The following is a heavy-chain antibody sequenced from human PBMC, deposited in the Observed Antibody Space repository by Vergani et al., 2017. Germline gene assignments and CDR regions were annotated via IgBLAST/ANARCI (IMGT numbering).Heavy chain of an antibody. V-gene: IGHV1-18*01. CDR1: GYTFTSYG. CDR3: ARDARVVVAATWVDD. J-gene: IGHJ4*02. D-gene: IGHD2-15*01. Sequence: QVQLVQSGAEVKKPGASLKVSCKASGYTFTSYGISWVRQAPGQGLEWMGWISAYNGNTNYAQKLQGRVTMTTDTSTSTADMELRSLRSDDTAVYYCARDARVVVAATWVDDWGEGTLVTVSS. CDR2: ISAYNGNT.